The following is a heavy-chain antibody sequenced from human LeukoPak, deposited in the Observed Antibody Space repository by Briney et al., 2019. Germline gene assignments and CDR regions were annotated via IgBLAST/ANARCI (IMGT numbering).Heavy chain of an antibody. Sequence: SETLSLTCTVSGGSISSYYWSWIRQPPGKGLEWIGYIYYSGSTNYNASLKSRVTISVDTSKNQFSLKLSSVTAADTAVYYCARGRGYSYGVDYWGQGTLVTVSS. CDR3: ARGRGYSYGVDY. CDR1: GGSISSYY. J-gene: IGHJ4*02. V-gene: IGHV4-59*01. D-gene: IGHD5-18*01. CDR2: IYYSGST.